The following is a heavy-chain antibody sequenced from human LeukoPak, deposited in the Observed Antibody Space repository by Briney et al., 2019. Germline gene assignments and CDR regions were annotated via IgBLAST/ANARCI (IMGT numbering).Heavy chain of an antibody. Sequence: SETLSLTCAVYGGSFSGYYWSWIRQPPGKGLEWIGEINHSGSTNYNPPLKSRVTISVDTSKNQFSLKLSSVTAAGTAVYYCARASTWFGESSFDYWGQGTLVTVSS. V-gene: IGHV4-34*01. D-gene: IGHD3-10*01. CDR3: ARASTWFGESSFDY. J-gene: IGHJ4*02. CDR1: GGSFSGYY. CDR2: INHSGST.